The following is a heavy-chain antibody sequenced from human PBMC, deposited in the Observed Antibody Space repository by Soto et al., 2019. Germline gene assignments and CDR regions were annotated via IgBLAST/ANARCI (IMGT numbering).Heavy chain of an antibody. CDR2: ISGSGGNT. D-gene: IGHD6-6*01. Sequence: GGSLRLSCAASGFTFSSYAMSWVRQAPGKGLEWVSGISGSGGNTNYADSVKGRLTISRDNSKNTLYLQMNSLRAEDTAVYYCAKDSSLLAAQYWFDPWGQGTLVTVSS. CDR3: AKDSSLLAAQYWFDP. J-gene: IGHJ5*02. V-gene: IGHV3-23*01. CDR1: GFTFSSYA.